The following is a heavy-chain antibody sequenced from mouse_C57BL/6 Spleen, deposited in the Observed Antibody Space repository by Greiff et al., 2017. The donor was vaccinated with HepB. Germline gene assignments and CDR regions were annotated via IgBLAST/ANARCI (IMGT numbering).Heavy chain of an antibody. CDR1: GYTFTSYW. Sequence: QVQLQQPGAELVKPGASVKLSCKASGYTFTSYWMHWVKQRPGQGLEWIGMIYPNSGSTNYNEKFKSKATLTADKSSSTAYMQLSSLTSEDSAVYYCAAYYYGRDYWGQGTTLTVSS. CDR3: AAYYYGRDY. D-gene: IGHD2-1*01. CDR2: IYPNSGST. J-gene: IGHJ2*01. V-gene: IGHV1-64*01.